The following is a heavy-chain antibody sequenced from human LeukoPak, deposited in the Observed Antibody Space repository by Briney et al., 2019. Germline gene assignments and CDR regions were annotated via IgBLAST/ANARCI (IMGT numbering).Heavy chain of an antibody. CDR1: GGSFSGYY. Sequence: SETLSLTCAVYGGSFSGYYWSWIRQPPGKGLEWIGEINHSGSTNYNPSLKSRVTISVDTSRNQFSLKLSSVTAADTAVYYCARTNKHGGYCSSTSCYGRYYYYGMDVWGQGTTVTVSS. V-gene: IGHV4-34*01. CDR2: INHSGST. D-gene: IGHD2-2*01. J-gene: IGHJ6*02. CDR3: ARTNKHGGYCSSTSCYGRYYYYGMDV.